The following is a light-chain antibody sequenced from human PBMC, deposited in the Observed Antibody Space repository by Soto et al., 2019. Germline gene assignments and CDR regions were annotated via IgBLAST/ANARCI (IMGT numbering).Light chain of an antibody. J-gene: IGKJ2*01. CDR1: QNISSNY. Sequence: VLTQSPGTLSLSPGERTTISCRASQNISSNYLAWYQHKPGQAPRRLIFGASSRATGIPHRFSGSGSGTDFTLTISRLEPEDCGVYSCQQYGGSPPYTFGQGTRLEIK. CDR2: GAS. CDR3: QQYGGSPPYT. V-gene: IGKV3-20*01.